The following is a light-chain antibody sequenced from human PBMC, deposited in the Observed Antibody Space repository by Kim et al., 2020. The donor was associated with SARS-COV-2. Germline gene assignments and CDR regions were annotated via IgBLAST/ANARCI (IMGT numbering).Light chain of an antibody. CDR2: DAS. V-gene: IGKV3-15*01. CDR1: QTVSST. CDR3: QQYNNWPPMYT. Sequence: PGERATLSCRASQTVSSTLAWYQQKPGQAPRLLIYDASTRATGVPARFSGSGSGTEFTLTISSLQSEDFAVYFCQQYNNWPPMYTFGQGTKLEI. J-gene: IGKJ2*01.